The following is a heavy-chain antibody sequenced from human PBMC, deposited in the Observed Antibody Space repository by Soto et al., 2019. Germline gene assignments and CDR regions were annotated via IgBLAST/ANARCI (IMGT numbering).Heavy chain of an antibody. Sequence: PSETLSLTCTVSGGSISSSSYYWGWIRQPPGKGLEWIGSIYYSGRTYYNPSLKSRVTITVDTSKNQFSLKLSSVTAADTAVYYCARDGRGVVVVAATRSWFDPWGQGTLVTVSS. J-gene: IGHJ5*02. CDR3: ARDGRGVVVVAATRSWFDP. CDR1: GGSISSSSYY. CDR2: IYYSGRT. D-gene: IGHD2-15*01. V-gene: IGHV4-39*02.